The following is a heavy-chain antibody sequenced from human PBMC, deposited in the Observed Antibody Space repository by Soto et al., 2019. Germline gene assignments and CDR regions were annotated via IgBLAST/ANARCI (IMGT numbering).Heavy chain of an antibody. CDR2: MNPNSGHT. V-gene: IGHV1-8*01. CDR1: GYTFTSHD. D-gene: IGHD2-2*01. Sequence: QVQLVQSGAEVKKPGASVKVSCKASGYTFTSHDINWMRQATGQGLEWMGWMNPNSGHTNYAQKFQGRVTMTRDTSISTAYMELTSLGSEDKAIYYCASDMSTTWGQGTLVTVSS. J-gene: IGHJ5*02. CDR3: ASDMSTT.